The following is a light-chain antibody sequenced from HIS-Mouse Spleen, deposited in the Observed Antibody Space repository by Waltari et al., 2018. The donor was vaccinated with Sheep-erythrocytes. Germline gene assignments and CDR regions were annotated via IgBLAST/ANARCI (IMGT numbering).Light chain of an antibody. CDR2: SNT. CDR1: SSNTGSNT. J-gene: IGLJ3*02. V-gene: IGLV1-44*01. Sequence: QSVLTQPPSASGTPGQRVTISCSGSSSNTGSNTVNWYQQLPGTDPKLLIYSNTQRPSGVPARFSGSKSGTSAALAISGLQSEDEADYYCCSYAGSSTPWVFGGGTKLTVL. CDR3: CSYAGSSTPWV.